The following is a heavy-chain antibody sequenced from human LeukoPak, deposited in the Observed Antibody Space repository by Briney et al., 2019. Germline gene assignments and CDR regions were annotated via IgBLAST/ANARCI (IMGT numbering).Heavy chain of an antibody. CDR2: FDPEDGET. D-gene: IGHD6-19*01. CDR3: ATSPGSRGWHLYYFDY. V-gene: IGHV1-24*01. CDR1: GYTLTELS. Sequence: GASVKVSCKVSGYTLTELSMHWVRQAPGKGLEWMGGFDPEDGETIYAQKFQGRVTMTEDTSTDTAYMELSSLRSEDTAVYYCATSPGSRGWHLYYFDYWGQGTLVTVSS. J-gene: IGHJ4*02.